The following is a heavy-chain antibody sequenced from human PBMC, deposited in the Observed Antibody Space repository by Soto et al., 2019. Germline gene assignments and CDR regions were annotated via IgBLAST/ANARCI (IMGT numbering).Heavy chain of an antibody. CDR2: ISAYNGNT. D-gene: IGHD3-3*01. CDR3: ARVSRITIFGVALVDAFDI. V-gene: IGHV1-18*01. CDR1: GYTFTSYG. J-gene: IGHJ3*02. Sequence: ASVKVSCKASGYTFTSYGISWVRQAPGQGLEWMGWISAYNGNTNYAQKLQGRVTMTTDTSTSTAYMELRSLRSDDTAVYYCARVSRITIFGVALVDAFDIWGQGTMVTVSS.